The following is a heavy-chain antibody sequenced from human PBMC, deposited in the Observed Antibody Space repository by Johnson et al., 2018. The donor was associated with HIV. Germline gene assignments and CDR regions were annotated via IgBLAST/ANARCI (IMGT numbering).Heavy chain of an antibody. Sequence: QVQLVESGGGVVQPGRSLRLSCAASGFTFSDYYMSWIRQAPGKGLEWVSYISSSGSTIYYADSVKGRFTISRDNTKNSLYLKMNSLRAEDTALYYCVKDSDTYYYGSGDAFDVWGQGTMVTVSS. J-gene: IGHJ3*01. CDR1: GFTFSDYY. D-gene: IGHD3-10*01. V-gene: IGHV3-11*01. CDR3: VKDSDTYYYGSGDAFDV. CDR2: ISSSGSTI.